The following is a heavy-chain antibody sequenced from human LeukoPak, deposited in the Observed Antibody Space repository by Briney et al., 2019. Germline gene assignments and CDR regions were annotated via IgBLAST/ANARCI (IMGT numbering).Heavy chain of an antibody. D-gene: IGHD3-10*01. J-gene: IGHJ5*02. CDR2: IYYSGST. V-gene: IGHV4-39*07. CDR1: GGSISSSSYY. Sequence: SETLSLTCTVSGGSISSSSYYWGWIRQPPGKGLEWIGSIYYSGSTYYNPSLKSRVTISVDTSKNQFSLKLSSVTAAGTAVYYCARVGRITMVRGVINNWFDPWGQGTLVTVSS. CDR3: ARVGRITMVRGVINNWFDP.